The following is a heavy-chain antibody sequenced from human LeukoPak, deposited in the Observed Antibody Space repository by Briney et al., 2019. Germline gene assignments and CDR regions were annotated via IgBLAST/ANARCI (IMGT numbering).Heavy chain of an antibody. V-gene: IGHV3-20*04. Sequence: GGSLRLSCAASGGTFDDYCMSWVRQAPGKGLEWVWGINWNGGSTGYTDSVKGRFPISRDTAKNSLSLQLNSLRAEATALSYCARGGYCSGDHCYGGGYWGQGTMVTVSS. D-gene: IGHD2-15*01. CDR1: GGTFDDYC. CDR2: INWNGGST. J-gene: IGHJ4*02. CDR3: ARGGYCSGDHCYGGGY.